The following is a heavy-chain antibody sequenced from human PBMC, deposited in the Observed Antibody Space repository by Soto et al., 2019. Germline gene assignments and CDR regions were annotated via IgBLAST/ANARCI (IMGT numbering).Heavy chain of an antibody. V-gene: IGHV3-30*18. CDR2: ISYDGSNK. D-gene: IGHD5-18*01. J-gene: IGHJ4*02. CDR3: AESDTAMVPFYPY. Sequence: GGSLRLSCAASGFTFSSYGMHWVRQAPGKGLEWVAVISYDGSNKYYADSVKGRFTISRDNSKNTLYLQMNSLRAEDTAVYYCAESDTAMVPFYPYWGQGTLVTVSS. CDR1: GFTFSSYG.